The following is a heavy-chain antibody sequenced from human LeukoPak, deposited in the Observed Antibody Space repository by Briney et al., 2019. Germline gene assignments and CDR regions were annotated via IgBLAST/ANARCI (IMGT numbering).Heavy chain of an antibody. CDR3: TKGGGSSSWYDY. D-gene: IGHD6-13*01. CDR2: IDPNGGST. Sequence: GASVKVSCKASGYTFTNYYMHWVRQAPGQGLEWMGIIDPNGGSTTYAQKFQGRVTMTRDTSTSTVYMQLSSLRSEDTAVYYCTKGGGSSSWYDYWGQGTLVTVSS. J-gene: IGHJ4*02. CDR1: GYTFTNYY. V-gene: IGHV1-46*03.